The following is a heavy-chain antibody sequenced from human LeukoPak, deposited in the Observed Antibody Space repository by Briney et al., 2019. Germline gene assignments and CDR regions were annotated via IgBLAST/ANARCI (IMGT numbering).Heavy chain of an antibody. CDR2: IKGDGSST. V-gene: IGHV3-74*01. D-gene: IGHD4-17*01. CDR3: ARASTTVPNLLDH. J-gene: IGHJ4*02. Sequence: PGGSLRLSCAASGFTFSTYWMHWVRQAPGKGLVWVARIKGDGSSTIYADSVKGRFTISRDNSKNTLYLQTSSLRVEDTAVYYCARASTTVPNLLDHWGRGTLVTVSP. CDR1: GFTFSTYW.